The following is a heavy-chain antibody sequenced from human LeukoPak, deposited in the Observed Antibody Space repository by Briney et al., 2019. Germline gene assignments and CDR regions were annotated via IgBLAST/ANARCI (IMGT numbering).Heavy chain of an antibody. CDR3: ARVEATVTTFNWFDP. V-gene: IGHV1-8*01. D-gene: IGHD4-17*01. J-gene: IGHJ5*02. CDR2: MNPNSGNT. Sequence: GASVKVSCKASGYTFTSYDINWVRQATGQGLEWMGWMNPNSGNTGYAQKFQGRVTITRNTSISTAYMELSSLRSEDTAVYYCARVEATVTTFNWFDPWGQGTLVTVSS. CDR1: GYTFTSYD.